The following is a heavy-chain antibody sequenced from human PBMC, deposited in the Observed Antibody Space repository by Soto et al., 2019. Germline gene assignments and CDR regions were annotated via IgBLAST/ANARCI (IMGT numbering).Heavy chain of an antibody. CDR3: ARQGYSSGWYSGNYGMDV. CDR2: IYPGDSDT. V-gene: IGHV5-51*01. Sequence: GESLNISCKGSGYSFTSYWIGWVRQMPGKGLEWMGIIYPGDSDTRYSPSFQGQVTISADKSISTAHLQWSSLKASDTAMYYCARQGYSSGWYSGNYGMDVWGQGTTVTVSS. D-gene: IGHD6-19*01. CDR1: GYSFTSYW. J-gene: IGHJ6*02.